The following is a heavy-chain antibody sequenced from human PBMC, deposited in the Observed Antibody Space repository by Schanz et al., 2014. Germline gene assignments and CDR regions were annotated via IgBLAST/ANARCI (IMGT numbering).Heavy chain of an antibody. Sequence: QVQLLQFGGGVVQPGRSLRLSCVASGFTFSSYGMHWVRQAPGKGLEWVAVIWYDENNKYYADSVKGRFTMSRDNSKNTLYLQMNSLRAEDTAVYYCAREQIMAAAGLVDYWGHGTLVTVSS. V-gene: IGHV3-33*01. CDR2: IWYDENNK. CDR1: GFTFSSYG. CDR3: AREQIMAAAGLVDY. J-gene: IGHJ4*01. D-gene: IGHD6-13*01.